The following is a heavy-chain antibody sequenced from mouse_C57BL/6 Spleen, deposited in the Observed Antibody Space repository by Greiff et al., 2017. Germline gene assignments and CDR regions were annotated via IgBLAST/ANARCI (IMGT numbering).Heavy chain of an antibody. CDR3: GRTGGMQGYWYLEV. V-gene: IGHV1-59*01. J-gene: IGHJ1*03. Sequence: QVQLKQPGAELVRPGTSVKLSCKASGYTFTSYWMHWVKQRPGQGLEWIGVIDPSDSYTNYNQKFKGKATLTVDTSSSTAYMQLSSLTSEDSAVYYFGRTGGMQGYWYLEVWGTGTTVTVSS. D-gene: IGHD6-5*01. CDR1: GYTFTSYW. CDR2: IDPSDSYT.